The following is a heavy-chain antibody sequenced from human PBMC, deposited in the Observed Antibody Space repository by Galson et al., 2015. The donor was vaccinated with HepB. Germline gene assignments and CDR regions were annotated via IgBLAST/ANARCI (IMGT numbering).Heavy chain of an antibody. D-gene: IGHD1-26*01. Sequence: SLRLSCAASGFTFSDYFMSWVRQAPGKGLEWVSYISSSDTYTNYADSVKGRFTISRDNAKNSLYLQMNSLRAEDTAVYYCARTRTGSYLNWFDPWGQGTLVTVSS. V-gene: IGHV3-11*03. CDR2: ISSSDTYT. CDR3: ARTRTGSYLNWFDP. J-gene: IGHJ5*02. CDR1: GFTFSDYF.